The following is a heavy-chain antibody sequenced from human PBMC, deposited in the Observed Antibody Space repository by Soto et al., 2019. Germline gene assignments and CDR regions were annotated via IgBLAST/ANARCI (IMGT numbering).Heavy chain of an antibody. CDR2: INSDGSST. V-gene: IGHV3-74*01. CDR3: ARGDLTAIDY. Sequence: EVQLVESGGGLVQPGGSLRLSCAASGFTFSSYWIHWVRQAPGKGLVWVSRINSDGSSTRYADSVKGRFTISRDNAKNTLYLHMNSLRAEDTAVYYCARGDLTAIDYWGQGTLVPVSS. CDR1: GFTFSSYW. D-gene: IGHD2-21*02. J-gene: IGHJ4*02.